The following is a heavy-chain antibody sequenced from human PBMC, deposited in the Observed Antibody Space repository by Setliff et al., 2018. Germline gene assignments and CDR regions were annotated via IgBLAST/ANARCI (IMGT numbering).Heavy chain of an antibody. CDR1: GATFSSYG. J-gene: IGHJ6*03. D-gene: IGHD6-6*01. CDR2: TIPMFGTT. Sequence: ASVKVSCKASGATFSSYGISWVRQAPGQGFEWMGGTIPMFGTTEYAQKFQGRLTIITDESTNTALMQLSSLRSDDTAVYYCVREGVDRRSSTDYRYYMDVWGKGTTVTVSS. CDR3: VREGVDRRSSTDYRYYMDV. V-gene: IGHV1-69*05.